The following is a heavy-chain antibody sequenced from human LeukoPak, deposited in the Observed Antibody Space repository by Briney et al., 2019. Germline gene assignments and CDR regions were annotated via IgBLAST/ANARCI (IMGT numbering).Heavy chain of an antibody. CDR3: VRHDGRGGATMGAFDS. CDR1: GGSIRGSYYY. V-gene: IGHV4-39*01. D-gene: IGHD4/OR15-4a*01. Sequence: PSETLSLTCTVSGGSIRGSYYYWGWIRQPPGKGLEWIGSIYDSGSTYYNPSLKSRVTISVDTSKNQFSLKLNSVTAADTAVYYCVRHDGRGGATMGAFDSWGQGSLVTVSS. CDR2: IYDSGST. J-gene: IGHJ5*01.